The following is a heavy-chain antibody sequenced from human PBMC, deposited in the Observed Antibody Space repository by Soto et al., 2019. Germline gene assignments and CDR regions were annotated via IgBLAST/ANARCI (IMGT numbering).Heavy chain of an antibody. CDR1: GYTFTSYA. D-gene: IGHD2-2*01. CDR2: INAGNGNT. V-gene: IGHV1-3*01. CDR3: AREDRDRETGLVPAAIDGMDV. Sequence: ASVKVSCKASGYTFTSYAMHWVRQAPGQRLEWMGWINAGNGNTKYSQKFQGRVTITRDTSASTAYMELSSLRSEDTAVYYCAREDRDRETGLVPAAIDGMDVWGQGTTVTV. J-gene: IGHJ6*02.